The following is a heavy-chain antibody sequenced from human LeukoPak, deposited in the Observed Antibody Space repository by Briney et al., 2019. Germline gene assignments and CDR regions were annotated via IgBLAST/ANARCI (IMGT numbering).Heavy chain of an antibody. Sequence: PSETLSLTCSVSGDTISSHYRSWIRQSPGEGLEWIGYVSYSGTTNYNPSLKSRVTISVDTAKNQFSLKLTSVIAADTAVYYCARDLQRHDAFDIWGQGTMVTVSS. CDR3: ARDLQRHDAFDI. CDR2: VSYSGTT. V-gene: IGHV4-59*11. J-gene: IGHJ3*02. CDR1: GDTISSHY.